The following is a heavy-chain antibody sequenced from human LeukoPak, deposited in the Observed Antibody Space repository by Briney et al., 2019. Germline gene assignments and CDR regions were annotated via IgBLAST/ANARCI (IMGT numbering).Heavy chain of an antibody. V-gene: IGHV1-69-2*01. CDR2: VDPEDGET. J-gene: IGHJ4*02. CDR3: ATSEYSSGWYATDY. Sequence: ATAKISCKVSGYTFTDYYMHWVQQAPGKGLEWMGLVDPEDGETIYEEKFQGRVTITADTSTDTAYMELSSLRSEDTAVYYCATSEYSSGWYATDYWGQGTLVTVSS. D-gene: IGHD6-19*01. CDR1: GYTFTDYY.